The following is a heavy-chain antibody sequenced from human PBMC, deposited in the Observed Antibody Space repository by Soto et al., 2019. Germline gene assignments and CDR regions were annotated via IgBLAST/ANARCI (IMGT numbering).Heavy chain of an antibody. D-gene: IGHD3-22*01. Sequence: SETLSLTCTVSGASISGSDSRFYWGWIRQPPGKGLEWIGSFYYSGNTYYNSSLESRVTISVDASNIQFSLKLSSVTAADTAVYYCARYQGYYDSPSPNWFDPWGQGTLVTVSS. V-gene: IGHV4-39*07. CDR2: FYYSGNT. CDR1: GASISGSDSRFY. CDR3: ARYQGYYDSPSPNWFDP. J-gene: IGHJ5*02.